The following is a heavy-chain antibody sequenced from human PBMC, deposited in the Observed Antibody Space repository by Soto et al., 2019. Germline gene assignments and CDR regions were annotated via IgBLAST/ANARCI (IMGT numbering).Heavy chain of an antibody. CDR1: GFIFSNYA. V-gene: IGHV3-23*01. J-gene: IGHJ4*02. CDR3: VREASSTGLHLDH. D-gene: IGHD6-6*01. CDR2: ISGSGSTT. Sequence: EVQLLESGGHLVQPGGSLRLSCAASGFIFSNYAMSWVRQATGKGLEWVSFISGSGSTTYYADSVKGRFTISRGNSKNMVYVQMNSLRAEEAAVYYCVREASSTGLHLDHWGRGTLVTVS.